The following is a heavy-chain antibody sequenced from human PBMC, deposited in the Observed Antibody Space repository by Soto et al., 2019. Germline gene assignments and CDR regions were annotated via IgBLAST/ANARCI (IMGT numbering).Heavy chain of an antibody. Sequence: QVQLQESGPGLVKPSGTLSLTCAVSSGSISSSNWWSWVRQPPGKGLEWFGEIYHSGSTNYNPSLKSRVTISVDKSKNQFSLKLSSVTAADTAVYYCARAVAAPYYYYMDVWGKGTTVTVSS. D-gene: IGHD2-15*01. CDR2: IYHSGST. J-gene: IGHJ6*03. V-gene: IGHV4-4*02. CDR1: SGSISSSNW. CDR3: ARAVAAPYYYYMDV.